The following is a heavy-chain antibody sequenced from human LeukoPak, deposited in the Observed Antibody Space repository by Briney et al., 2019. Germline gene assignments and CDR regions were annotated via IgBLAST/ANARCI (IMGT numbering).Heavy chain of an antibody. CDR2: IYYSGST. J-gene: IGHJ3*02. CDR3: ARSDSSSWPDAFDI. Sequence: SETLSLTCTVPGGSISSSSYYWGWIRQPPGKGLEWIGSIYYSGSTYYNPSLKSRVTISVDTSKNQFSLKLSSVTAADTAVYYCARSDSSSWPDAFDIWGQGTMVTVSS. D-gene: IGHD6-13*01. CDR1: GGSISSSSYY. V-gene: IGHV4-39*07.